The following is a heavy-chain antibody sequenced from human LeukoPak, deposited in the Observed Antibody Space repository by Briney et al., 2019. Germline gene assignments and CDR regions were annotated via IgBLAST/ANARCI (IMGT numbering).Heavy chain of an antibody. V-gene: IGHV3-74*01. Sequence: PGWSLRLSCAASGFTFSNYWIHWVRQAPGKGLVWVSRINSDGSSTNYAESVKGRFSISRDNAKNTVYLQMNSLRVEDPAVVFCSRDLGYYASGIYYEAWFDPWGQGTLVTVSS. CDR3: SRDLGYYASGIYYEAWFDP. D-gene: IGHD3-10*01. J-gene: IGHJ5*02. CDR1: GFTFSNYW. CDR2: INSDGSST.